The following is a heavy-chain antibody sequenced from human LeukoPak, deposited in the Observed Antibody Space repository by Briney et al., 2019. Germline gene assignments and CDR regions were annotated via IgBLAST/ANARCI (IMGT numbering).Heavy chain of an antibody. CDR3: ARRVSKEPMDV. D-gene: IGHD6-13*01. V-gene: IGHV7-4-1*02. CDR2: IDTNTGNP. J-gene: IGHJ6*02. CDR1: GYTFTNYT. Sequence: EASVKVSCKASGYTFTNYTLNWVRQAPGQGLEWMGWIDTNTGNPTYAQGFTGRFVFSLDTSVSTAYLQISSLKAEDTAVYYCARRVSKEPMDVWGQGTTVTVSS.